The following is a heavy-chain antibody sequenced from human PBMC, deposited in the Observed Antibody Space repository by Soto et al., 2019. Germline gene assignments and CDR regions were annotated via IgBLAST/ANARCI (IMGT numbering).Heavy chain of an antibody. CDR1: GFTFSTYA. Sequence: PGGSLRLSCAASGFTFSTYAMSWVRQAPGKGLEWVSAISGSGGSTYYADSVKGRFTISRDNSKNTLYLQMNSLRVEDTAVYYCARSTTSYDYIWGSYRPDYMDVWGKGTTVTVSS. D-gene: IGHD3-16*02. CDR2: ISGSGGST. J-gene: IGHJ6*03. CDR3: ARSTTSYDYIWGSYRPDYMDV. V-gene: IGHV3-23*01.